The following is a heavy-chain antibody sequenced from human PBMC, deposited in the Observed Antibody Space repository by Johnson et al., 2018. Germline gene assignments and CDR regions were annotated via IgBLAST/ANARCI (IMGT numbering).Heavy chain of an antibody. Sequence: QVQLQESGPGLVKPSETLSLTCTVSGGSISSYYWSWIRQPPGKGLEWIGYIYYSGSTNYNPSLKSRVTISLDTSKKQFSLKLSSVTAAGTAVDYCARVNYYDSSGYYPDYWGQGTLVTVSS. J-gene: IGHJ4*02. CDR1: GGSISSYY. D-gene: IGHD3-22*01. V-gene: IGHV4-59*01. CDR2: IYYSGST. CDR3: ARVNYYDSSGYYPDY.